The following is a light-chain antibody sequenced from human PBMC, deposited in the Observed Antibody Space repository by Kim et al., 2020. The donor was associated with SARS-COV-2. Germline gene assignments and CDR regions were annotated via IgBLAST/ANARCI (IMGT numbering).Light chain of an antibody. V-gene: IGKV3-20*01. CDR2: GAS. CDR3: QQYNTSPLA. CDR1: QSMSSRY. J-gene: IGKJ4*01. Sequence: AAGERPTLPLRAGQSMSSRYLAWYQQKPGQAPRLFIDGASSRATGIPDRFSGSGCGTDFSLAIGRREPEDFAVYYWQQYNTSPLAVGGGTKVDIK.